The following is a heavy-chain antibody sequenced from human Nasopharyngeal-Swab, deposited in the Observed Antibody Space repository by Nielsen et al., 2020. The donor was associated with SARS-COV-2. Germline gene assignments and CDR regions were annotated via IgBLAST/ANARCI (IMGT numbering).Heavy chain of an antibody. Sequence: WIRQSPSRGLEWLGRTYYRSKWYNDYAVSVKSRITINPDTSKNQFSLQLNSVTPEDTAVYYCARDRGSSWPYYYYYGVDVWGQGTTVTVSS. V-gene: IGHV6-1*01. CDR2: TYYRSKWYN. CDR3: ARDRGSSWPYYYYYGVDV. J-gene: IGHJ6*02. D-gene: IGHD6-13*01.